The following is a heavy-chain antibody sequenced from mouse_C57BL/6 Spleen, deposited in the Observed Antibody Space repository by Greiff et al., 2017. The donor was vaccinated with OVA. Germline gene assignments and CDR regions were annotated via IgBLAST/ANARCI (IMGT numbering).Heavy chain of an antibody. Sequence: VQLQQPGAELVRPGTSVKLSCKASGYTFTSYWMHWVKQRPGQGLEWIGVIDPSDSYPNYNQKFKGKATLTVDTSSSTAYMQLSSLTSEDSAVYYCARGQGRIYFDYWGQGTTLTVSS. J-gene: IGHJ2*01. V-gene: IGHV1-59*01. CDR1: GYTFTSYW. CDR2: IDPSDSYP. CDR3: ARGQGRIYFDY.